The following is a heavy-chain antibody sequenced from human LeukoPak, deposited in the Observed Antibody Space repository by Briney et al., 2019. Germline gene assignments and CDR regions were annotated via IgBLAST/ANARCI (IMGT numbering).Heavy chain of an antibody. D-gene: IGHD5-12*01. Sequence: PGGSLRLSCAASGFTFSSYWMNWVRQAPGKGLEWVSYISSSGSTIYYADSVKGRFTISRDNAKNSLYLQMNSLRAEDTAVYYCARAGSGYDLYYFDYWGQGTLVTVSS. J-gene: IGHJ4*02. CDR1: GFTFSSYW. CDR3: ARAGSGYDLYYFDY. V-gene: IGHV3-48*04. CDR2: ISSSGSTI.